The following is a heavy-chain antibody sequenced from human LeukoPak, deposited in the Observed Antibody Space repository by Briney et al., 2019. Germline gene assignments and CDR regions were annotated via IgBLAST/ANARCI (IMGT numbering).Heavy chain of an antibody. CDR1: GGSFSGYY. J-gene: IGHJ4*02. V-gene: IGHV4-34*01. D-gene: IGHD3-22*01. Sequence: SETLSLTCAVYGGSFSGYYWSWIRQPPGKGLEWIGEINHSGSTNYNPSLKSRVTMSVDTSKNQFSLKLSSVTAADTAVYYCARDLYYYDSSSYYLFDYWGQGTLVTVSS. CDR3: ARDLYYYDSSSYYLFDY. CDR2: INHSGST.